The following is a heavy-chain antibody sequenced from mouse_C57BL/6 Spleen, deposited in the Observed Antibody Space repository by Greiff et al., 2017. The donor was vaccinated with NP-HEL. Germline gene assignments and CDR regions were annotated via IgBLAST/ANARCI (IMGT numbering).Heavy chain of an antibody. V-gene: IGHV1-53*01. D-gene: IGHD2-2*01. CDR2: INPSNGGT. Sequence: QVQLQQPGTELVKPGASVKLSCKASGYTFTSYWMHWVKQRPGPGLEWIGNINPSNGGTNYNEKFKSKATLTVAKSSSTAYMQLSSLTSEDSAVYYFARSLIYYGYPYYFGYWGHGTTLTVSS. CDR1: GYTFTSYW. J-gene: IGHJ2*01. CDR3: ARSLIYYGYPYYFGY.